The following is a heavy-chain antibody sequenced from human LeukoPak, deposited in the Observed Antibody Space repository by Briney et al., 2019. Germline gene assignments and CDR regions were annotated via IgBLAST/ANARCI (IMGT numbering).Heavy chain of an antibody. CDR1: GGSISSSSYY. J-gene: IGHJ4*02. V-gene: IGHV4-39*01. D-gene: IGHD2-2*01. Sequence: PSETLSLTCTVSGGSISSSSYYWGWIRQPPGKGLEWIGSIYYSGSTYYNPSLKSRVTISVDTSKNQFSLKLSSVTAADTAVYYCASRLGYCSSTSCGTLDYWGQGTLVTVPS. CDR3: ASRLGYCSSTSCGTLDY. CDR2: IYYSGST.